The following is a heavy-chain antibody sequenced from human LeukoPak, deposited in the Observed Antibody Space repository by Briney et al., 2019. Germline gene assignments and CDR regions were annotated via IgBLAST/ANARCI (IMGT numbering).Heavy chain of an antibody. CDR3: ARLQYSTGWSTIDY. D-gene: IGHD6-19*01. Sequence: SETLSLTCTVSGGSISSSSYYWGWIRQPPGKGLECIGYISNSGSTNYNPSLKSRVTISVDTSKNQFSLRLSSVTPADTAVYYCARLQYSTGWSTIDYWGQGTLVTVSS. J-gene: IGHJ4*02. V-gene: IGHV4-61*05. CDR1: GGSISSSSYY. CDR2: ISNSGST.